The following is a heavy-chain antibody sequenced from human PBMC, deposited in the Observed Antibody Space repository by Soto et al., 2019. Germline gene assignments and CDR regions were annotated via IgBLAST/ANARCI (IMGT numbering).Heavy chain of an antibody. D-gene: IGHD2-2*01. CDR3: ARETPSTTAAYFYYGLDV. Sequence: QVQLVQSGAEVKKAGSSVKVSCKASGGTFSSYFINWVRQAPGQGLEWVGGIIPVFDKAYYAEKFQGRVTITADESTTTAYMELSSLRSNDTAVYYCARETPSTTAAYFYYGLDVWGQGNTVTVSS. CDR1: GGTFSSYF. V-gene: IGHV1-69*01. CDR2: IIPVFDKA. J-gene: IGHJ6*02.